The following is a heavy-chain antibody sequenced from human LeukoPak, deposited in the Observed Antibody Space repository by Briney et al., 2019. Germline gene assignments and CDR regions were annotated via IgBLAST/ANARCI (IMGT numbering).Heavy chain of an antibody. J-gene: IGHJ4*02. D-gene: IGHD1/OR15-1a*01. CDR1: GFTFSDYG. CDR3: ARDQAGPTNAIDY. Sequence: GGSLRLSCAASGFTFSDYGMYWVRQAPGKGLEWVAVIWYDGSNKYYADSVKGRFTISRDNAKNTLYLQMNSLRAEDTAVYYCARDQAGPTNAIDYWGQGTLVTVSS. V-gene: IGHV3-33*01. CDR2: IWYDGSNK.